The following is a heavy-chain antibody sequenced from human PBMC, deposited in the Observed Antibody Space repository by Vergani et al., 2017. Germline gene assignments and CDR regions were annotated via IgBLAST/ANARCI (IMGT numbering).Heavy chain of an antibody. D-gene: IGHD6-13*01. CDR3: AMYSSSSVGIDY. V-gene: IGHV4-34*01. CDR1: GGSFSGYY. J-gene: IGHJ4*02. CDR2: IYYSGST. Sequence: QVQLQQWGAGLLKPSETLSLTCAVYGGSFSGYYWSWIRQPPGKGLEWIGYIYYSGSTYYNPSLKSRVTISVDTSKNQFSLKLSSVTAADTAVYYCAMYSSSSVGIDYWGQGTLVTVSS.